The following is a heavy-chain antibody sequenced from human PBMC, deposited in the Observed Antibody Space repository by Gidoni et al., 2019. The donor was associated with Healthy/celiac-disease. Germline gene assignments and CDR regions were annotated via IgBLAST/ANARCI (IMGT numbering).Heavy chain of an antibody. D-gene: IGHD6-19*01. CDR3: AREGWYSSGWCFDY. CDR1: GFTFSSYE. V-gene: IGHV3-48*03. CDR2: ISSSGSTI. J-gene: IGHJ4*02. Sequence: EVQLVESGGGLVQPGGSLRLSCAASGFTFSSYEMNWVRQAPGKGLEGVSYISSSGSTIYYADSVKGRFTISRDNAKNSLYLQMNSLRAEDTAVYYCAREGWYSSGWCFDYWGQGTLVTVSS.